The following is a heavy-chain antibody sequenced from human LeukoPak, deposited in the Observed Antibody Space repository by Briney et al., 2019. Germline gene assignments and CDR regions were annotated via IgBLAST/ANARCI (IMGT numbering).Heavy chain of an antibody. CDR3: ARGLRIAAAGTTLYYYGMDV. Sequence: KSSETLSLTCAVYGGSFSGYYWSWIRQPPGKGLEWIGEINHSGSTNYNPSLKSRVTISVDTSKNQFSLKLSSVTAADTAVYYCARGLRIAAAGTTLYYYGMDVWGQGTTVTVSS. D-gene: IGHD6-13*01. J-gene: IGHJ6*02. V-gene: IGHV4-34*01. CDR1: GGSFSGYY. CDR2: INHSGST.